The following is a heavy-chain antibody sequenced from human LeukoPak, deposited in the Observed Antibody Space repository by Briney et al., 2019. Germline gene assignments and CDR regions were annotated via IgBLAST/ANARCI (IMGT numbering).Heavy chain of an antibody. J-gene: IGHJ3*02. Sequence: ASVKVSCKASGGTFSSYAISWVRQAPGQGLEWMGRIIPILGIANYAQKFQGRVTITADKSTSTAYMELSSLRSEDTAVYYCARDQYSRGAFDIWGQGTMVTVSS. D-gene: IGHD6-6*01. V-gene: IGHV1-69*04. CDR1: GGTFSSYA. CDR3: ARDQYSRGAFDI. CDR2: IIPILGIA.